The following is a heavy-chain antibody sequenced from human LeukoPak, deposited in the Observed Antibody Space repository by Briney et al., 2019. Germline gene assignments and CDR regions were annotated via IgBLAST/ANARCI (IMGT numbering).Heavy chain of an antibody. CDR2: IRWNSGSK. J-gene: IGHJ4*02. CDR3: AKVLGGSHGLFDY. V-gene: IGHV3-9*01. Sequence: PGRSLRLSCAASGFTFDDYGMHWVRQAPGKGLEWVSGIRWNSGSKAYADSVKGRFTISRDNAKNSLYMQMNSLRAEDTALYYCAKVLGGSHGLFDYWGQGTLVTVPS. D-gene: IGHD2-15*01. CDR1: GFTFDDYG.